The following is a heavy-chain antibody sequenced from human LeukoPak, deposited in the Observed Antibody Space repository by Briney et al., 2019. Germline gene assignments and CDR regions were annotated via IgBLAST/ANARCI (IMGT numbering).Heavy chain of an antibody. J-gene: IGHJ3*02. Sequence: QSGRSLRLSCAASGFTFSTYGMHWVRQAPGKGLMWVSRINPDGSRTDYADSVKGRFTISRDNAKNSLYLQMNSLRDEDTAVYYCVGDMTGPRDIWGQGTMVTVSS. V-gene: IGHV3-74*01. CDR2: INPDGSRT. CDR3: VGDMTGPRDI. D-gene: IGHD3-16*01. CDR1: GFTFSTYG.